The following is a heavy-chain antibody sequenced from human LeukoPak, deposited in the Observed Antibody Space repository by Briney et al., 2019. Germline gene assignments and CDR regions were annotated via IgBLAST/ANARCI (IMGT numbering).Heavy chain of an antibody. CDR3: ARQPRPFLWGASRVPAERTGAEKNWFDP. D-gene: IGHD2-2*01. CDR2: INHSGST. CDR1: GGSFSGYY. J-gene: IGHJ5*02. V-gene: IGHV4-34*01. Sequence: SETLSLTCAVSGGSFSGYYWSWIRQPPGKGLEWIGEINHSGSTNYNPSLKSRVTISVDTSKNQFSLKLSSVTAADTAVYYCARQPRPFLWGASRVPAERTGAEKNWFDPWGQGTLVTVSS.